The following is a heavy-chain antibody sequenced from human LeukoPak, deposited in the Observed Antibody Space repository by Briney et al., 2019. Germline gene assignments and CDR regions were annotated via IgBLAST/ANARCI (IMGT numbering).Heavy chain of an antibody. Sequence: ASVKVSCKASGYTFTSYGISWVRQATGQGLEWMGWISAYNGNTNYAQKLQGRVTMTTDTSTSTAYMELRSLRSDDTAVYYCARDPRGESSSPHMAYDYWGQGTLVTVSS. V-gene: IGHV1-18*01. J-gene: IGHJ4*02. CDR2: ISAYNGNT. CDR3: ARDPRGESSSPHMAYDY. D-gene: IGHD6-13*01. CDR1: GYTFTSYG.